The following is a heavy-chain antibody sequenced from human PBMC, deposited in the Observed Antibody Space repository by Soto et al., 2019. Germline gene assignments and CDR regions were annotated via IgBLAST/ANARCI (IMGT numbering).Heavy chain of an antibody. CDR2: IYYSGST. V-gene: IGHV4-39*01. Sequence: PSETLSLTCTVSGGSISSSSYYWGWIRQPPGKGLEWIGSIYYSGSTYYNPSLKSRVTISVDTSKNQFSLELSSVTAADTAVYYCATAIYDFWSGYYYFDYWGQGTLVTVSS. CDR3: ATAIYDFWSGYYYFDY. J-gene: IGHJ4*02. D-gene: IGHD3-3*01. CDR1: GGSISSSSYY.